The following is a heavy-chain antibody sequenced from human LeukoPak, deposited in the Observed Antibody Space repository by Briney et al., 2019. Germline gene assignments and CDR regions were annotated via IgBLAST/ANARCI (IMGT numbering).Heavy chain of an antibody. CDR3: ASGFLDDFWSGHF. CDR2: IKQDGSEK. CDR1: GFVFSSHA. D-gene: IGHD3-3*01. J-gene: IGHJ4*02. V-gene: IGHV3-7*01. Sequence: GGSLRLSCVASGFVFSSHAMSWVRQAPGKGLEWVANIKQDGSEKYYVDSVKGRFTISRDNAKKSLYLQMNSLRAEDTAVYYCASGFLDDFWSGHFWGQGTLVTVSS.